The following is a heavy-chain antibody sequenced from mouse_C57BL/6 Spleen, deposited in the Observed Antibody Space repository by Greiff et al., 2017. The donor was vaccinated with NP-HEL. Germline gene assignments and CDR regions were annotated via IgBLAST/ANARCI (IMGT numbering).Heavy chain of an antibody. D-gene: IGHD4-1*02. CDR1: GFTFSSYA. CDR2: ISDGGSYT. V-gene: IGHV5-4*01. CDR3: ARSFPNSYYFDY. Sequence: VQRVESGGGLVKPGGSLKLSCAASGFTFSSYAMSWVRQTPEKRLEWVATISDGGSYTYYPDNVKGRFTISRDNAKNNLYLQMSHLKSEDTAMYYCARSFPNSYYFDYWGQGTTLTVSS. J-gene: IGHJ2*01.